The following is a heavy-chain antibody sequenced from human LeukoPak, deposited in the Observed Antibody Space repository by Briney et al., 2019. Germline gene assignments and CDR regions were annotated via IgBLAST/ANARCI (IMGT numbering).Heavy chain of an antibody. J-gene: IGHJ6*03. CDR2: FDPEDGET. V-gene: IGHV1-24*01. CDR3: ARPYPSRYEYYYCYYYMDV. Sequence: ASVKVSCKVSGYTLTELSMHWVRQAPGKGLEWMGGFDPEDGETIYAQRFQGRVTMTRNTSISTAYMELSSLRSEDTAVYYCARPYPSRYEYYYCYYYMDVWGKGTTVTVSS. CDR1: GYTLTELS. D-gene: IGHD5-12*01.